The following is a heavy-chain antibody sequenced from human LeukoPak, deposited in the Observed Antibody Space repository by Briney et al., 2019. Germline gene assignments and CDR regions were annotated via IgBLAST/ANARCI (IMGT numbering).Heavy chain of an antibody. CDR2: IYHSGST. D-gene: IGHD3-10*01. V-gene: IGHV4-38-2*01. Sequence: SETLSLTCAVSGYSISSGYYWGWMRQPPGKGLEWTGSIYHSGSTYYNPSLTSRVTISVDTSKNQFSLKLSSVTAADTAVYYCASGGGITMVRGVINNWGQGTLVTVSS. CDR1: GYSISSGYY. CDR3: ASGGGITMVRGVINN. J-gene: IGHJ4*02.